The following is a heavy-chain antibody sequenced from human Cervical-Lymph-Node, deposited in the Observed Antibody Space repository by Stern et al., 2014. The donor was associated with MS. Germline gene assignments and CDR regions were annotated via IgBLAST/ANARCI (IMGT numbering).Heavy chain of an antibody. CDR2: INPNSGGT. D-gene: IGHD4-17*01. V-gene: IGHV1-2*02. CDR1: GYTFTGYY. CDR3: AKDLVYGDYVFDP. Sequence: VQLVQSGAEVKKPGASVKVSCKASGYTFTGYYMHWVRQAPGQGLEWMGWINPNSGGTNYAQKFQGRVTMTRDTSISTAYMEVNRLRSDDTAVYYCAKDLVYGDYVFDPWGQGTLVTVSS. J-gene: IGHJ5*02.